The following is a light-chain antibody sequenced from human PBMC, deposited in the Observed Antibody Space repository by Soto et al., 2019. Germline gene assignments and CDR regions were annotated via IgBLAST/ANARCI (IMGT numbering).Light chain of an antibody. V-gene: IGLV2-14*01. Sequence: QSAMAQPASVSGSPGQSITISCTGTSSDVGGYNYVSWYQQHPGKAPKLMIYEVSNRPSGVSNRFSGSKSGNTASLTISGLQAEDEADYFCISYTSTSSSDVFGTGTQVTV. CDR3: ISYTSTSSSDV. CDR2: EVS. J-gene: IGLJ1*01. CDR1: SSDVGGYNY.